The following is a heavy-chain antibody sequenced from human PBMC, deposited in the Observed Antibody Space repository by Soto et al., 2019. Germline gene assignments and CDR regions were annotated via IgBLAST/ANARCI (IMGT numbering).Heavy chain of an antibody. CDR2: MNPNSGNT. CDR1: GYTFTSYD. Sequence: ASVKVSCKASGYTFTSYDINWVRQATGQGLEWMGWMNPNSGNTGCRQKFQGRVTMTRNTSISTAYMELSSLRSEDTAVYYCARGNGPPTYYYGSGSYYNWGQGTLVTVSS. V-gene: IGHV1-8*01. J-gene: IGHJ4*02. D-gene: IGHD3-10*01. CDR3: ARGNGPPTYYYGSGSYYN.